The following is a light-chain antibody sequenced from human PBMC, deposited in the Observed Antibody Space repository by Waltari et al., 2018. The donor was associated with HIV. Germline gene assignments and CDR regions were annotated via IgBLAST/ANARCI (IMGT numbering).Light chain of an antibody. J-gene: IGKJ3*01. Sequence: DIQMTQSPSSLSASVGDTITIACRASQSISFYLNWYQVKPGKVPKLLISRASNLESGAPSRFTGSGSGTEFTLTLNSLQPDDSATYYCQQSYSPPRNFGPGTEVEVK. CDR1: QSISFY. CDR2: RAS. V-gene: IGKV1-39*01. CDR3: QQSYSPPRN.